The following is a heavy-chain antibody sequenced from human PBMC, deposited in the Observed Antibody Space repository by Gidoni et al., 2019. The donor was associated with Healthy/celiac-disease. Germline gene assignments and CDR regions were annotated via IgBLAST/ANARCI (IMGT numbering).Heavy chain of an antibody. V-gene: IGHV4-61*01. CDR2: IYYSGST. Sequence: QVQLQESGPGLVQPSEPLSLTCTVSGGSVSSGSYYWSWIRQPPGKGLEWIGYIYYSGSTNYNPSLKSRVTISVDTSKNQFSLKLSSVTAADTAVYYCARADPDSSGYFTSAFDIWGQGTMVTVSS. CDR1: GGSVSSGSYY. CDR3: ARADPDSSGYFTSAFDI. D-gene: IGHD3-22*01. J-gene: IGHJ3*02.